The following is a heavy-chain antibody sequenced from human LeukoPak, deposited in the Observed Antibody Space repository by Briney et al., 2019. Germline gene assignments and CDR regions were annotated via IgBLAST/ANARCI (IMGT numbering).Heavy chain of an antibody. CDR1: GGTFSSYA. V-gene: IGHV1-69*13. CDR2: IIAIFGTA. Sequence: EASVKVSCKASGGTFSSYAISWVRQAPGQGLEWMGGIIAIFGTANYAQKFQGRVTITADESTSTAYMELSSLRSEDTAVYYCARSEQTGSDYYYYMDVWGKGTTVTVSS. J-gene: IGHJ6*03. D-gene: IGHD1-1*01. CDR3: ARSEQTGSDYYYYMDV.